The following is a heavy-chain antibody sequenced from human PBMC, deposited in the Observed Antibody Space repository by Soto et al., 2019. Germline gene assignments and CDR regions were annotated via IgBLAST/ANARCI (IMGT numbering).Heavy chain of an antibody. V-gene: IGHV1-8*01. Sequence: QVQLVQSGAEVKKPGASVKVSCKASGYTFTSYDINWVRQATGQGLEWMGWMNPNSGNTGYAQKFQGRVTMTRNTSISTAYMGLSSLRSEDTAVYYCARRYYDILTGRYYYYYYMDVWGKGTTVTVSS. D-gene: IGHD3-9*01. CDR1: GYTFTSYD. CDR3: ARRYYDILTGRYYYYYYMDV. CDR2: MNPNSGNT. J-gene: IGHJ6*03.